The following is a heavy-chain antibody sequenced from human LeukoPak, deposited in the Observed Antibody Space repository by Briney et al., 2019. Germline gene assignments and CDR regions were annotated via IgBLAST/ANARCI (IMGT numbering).Heavy chain of an antibody. J-gene: IGHJ4*02. CDR2: IKQDGSEK. V-gene: IGHV3-7*01. CDR3: ARDFASSWYEDFDY. Sequence: PGGSLRLSCAASGFTFSSYWMSWVRQAPGKGLEWVANIKQDGSEKYYVDSVKGRFTISRDNAKNSLYLQMNSLRAEDTAVYYCARDFASSWYEDFDYWGQGTLVTVSS. CDR1: GFTFSSYW. D-gene: IGHD6-13*01.